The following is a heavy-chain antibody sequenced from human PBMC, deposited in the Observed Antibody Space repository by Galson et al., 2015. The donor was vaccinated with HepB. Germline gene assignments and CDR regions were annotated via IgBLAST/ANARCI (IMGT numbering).Heavy chain of an antibody. D-gene: IGHD3-22*01. Sequence: SLRLSCAASGFTFDDYAMHWVRQAPGKGLEWVSGISWNSGSIGYADSVKGRFTISRDNAKNSLYLQMNSLRAEDTALYYCAKDRGDYYDSSGYYYGGGFDYWGQGTLVTVSS. CDR2: ISWNSGSI. CDR3: AKDRGDYYDSSGYYYGGGFDY. V-gene: IGHV3-9*01. J-gene: IGHJ4*02. CDR1: GFTFDDYA.